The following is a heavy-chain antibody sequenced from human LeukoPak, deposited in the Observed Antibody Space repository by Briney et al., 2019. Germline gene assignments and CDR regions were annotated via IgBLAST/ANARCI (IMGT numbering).Heavy chain of an antibody. CDR3: ARSNPNYDFWSGYSRVPYYYYMDV. CDR2: INWNGGST. Sequence: GGSLRLSCAASGFTFDDYGMSWVRQAPGKGLEWVSGINWNGGSTGYADSVKGRFTIARDNAKNSLYLQMNSLRAEDTALYYCARSNPNYDFWSGYSRVPYYYYMDVWGKGTTVTVSS. V-gene: IGHV3-20*04. D-gene: IGHD3-3*01. J-gene: IGHJ6*03. CDR1: GFTFDDYG.